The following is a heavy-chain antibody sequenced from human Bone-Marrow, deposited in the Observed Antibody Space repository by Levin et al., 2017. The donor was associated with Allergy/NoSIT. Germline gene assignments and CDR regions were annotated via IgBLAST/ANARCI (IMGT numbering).Heavy chain of an antibody. Sequence: SQTLSLTCTISGGSISSYYWSWIRQPPGKGLEWIGYIYYSGSTNYNPSLKSRVTISVDTSKNQFSLKLSSVTAADTAVYYCARVRCAQLCHEAGMDGWGQGTTVTVSS. CDR1: GGSISSYY. CDR3: ARVRCAQLCHEAGMDG. V-gene: IGHV4-59*01. CDR2: IYYSGST. J-gene: IGHJ6*02. D-gene: IGHD5-18*01.